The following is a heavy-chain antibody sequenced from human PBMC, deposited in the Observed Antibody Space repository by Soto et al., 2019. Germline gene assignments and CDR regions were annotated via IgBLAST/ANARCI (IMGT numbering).Heavy chain of an antibody. CDR3: AKVLYASESFDSEEAPYGMDV. J-gene: IGHJ6*02. CDR1: VFPFSRYD. Sequence: GGSLRLSCAASVFPFSRYDMHWVRQAPGKGLEWVAVLWFDGSNEYYADSVQGRFTISRDSSKNTLYLQMDSLRAEDTAVYYCAKVLYASESFDSEEAPYGMDVWGQGTTVTVSS. D-gene: IGHD3-10*01. V-gene: IGHV3-33*06. CDR2: LWFDGSNE.